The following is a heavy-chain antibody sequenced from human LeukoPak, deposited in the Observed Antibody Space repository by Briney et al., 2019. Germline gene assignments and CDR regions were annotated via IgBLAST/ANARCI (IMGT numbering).Heavy chain of an antibody. D-gene: IGHD6-6*01. V-gene: IGHV3-23*01. J-gene: IGHJ4*02. CDR2: ISGSGGST. CDR3: ARDWSGSSSRFFDY. CDR1: GFTFSSYA. Sequence: GGSLRLSCAASGFTFSSYAMSWVRQAPGKGLEWVSAISGSGGSTYYADSVKGRFTIFRDNSKNTLYLQMNSLRAEDTAVYYCARDWSGSSSRFFDYWGQGTLVTVSS.